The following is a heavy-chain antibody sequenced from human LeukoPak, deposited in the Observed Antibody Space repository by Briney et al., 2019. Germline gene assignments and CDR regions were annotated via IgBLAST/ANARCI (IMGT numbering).Heavy chain of an antibody. CDR1: GFTFSSYW. CDR3: ARDSSSGWSFDY. D-gene: IGHD6-19*01. CDR2: IKYDESEI. J-gene: IGHJ4*02. Sequence: PGGSLRLSCAVSGFTFSSYWMSWVRQAPGKGLEWVANIKYDESEIYYVDSVKGRFTISRDYAKNSLYLQMNSLRAEDTAVYYCARDSSSGWSFDYWGQGTLVTVSS. V-gene: IGHV3-7*01.